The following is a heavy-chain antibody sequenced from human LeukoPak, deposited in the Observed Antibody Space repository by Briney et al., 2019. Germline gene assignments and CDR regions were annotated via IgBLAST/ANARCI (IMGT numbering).Heavy chain of an antibody. V-gene: IGHV3-33*01. J-gene: IGHJ3*02. D-gene: IGHD3-22*01. CDR2: IWYDGSNK. CDR1: GFTFSSYG. Sequence: PGGSLRLSCAASGFTFSSYGMHWVRQAPGKGLEWVAVIWYDGSNKYYADSVKGRFTISRDNSKNTLYLQMNSLRAEDTAVYYCARDAYYYDSSGYAGAFDIRGQGTMVTVSS. CDR3: ARDAYYYDSSGYAGAFDI.